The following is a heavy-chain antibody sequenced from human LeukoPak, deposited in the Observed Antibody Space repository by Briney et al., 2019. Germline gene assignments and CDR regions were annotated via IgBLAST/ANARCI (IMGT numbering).Heavy chain of an antibody. CDR1: GYTFTGYY. D-gene: IGHD5-12*01. J-gene: IGHJ5*02. Sequence: GASVKVSCKASGYTFTGYYMHWVRQAPGQGLEWMGWINPNSGGTNYAQKFQGRVTMTRDTSISPAYMELSRLRSDDTAVYYCARDGYRGYSGYHPAGPTWFDPWGQGTPVTASS. CDR3: ARDGYRGYSGYHPAGPTWFDP. CDR2: INPNSGGT. V-gene: IGHV1-2*02.